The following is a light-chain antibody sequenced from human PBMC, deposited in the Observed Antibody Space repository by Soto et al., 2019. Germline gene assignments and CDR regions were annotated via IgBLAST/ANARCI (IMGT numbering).Light chain of an antibody. V-gene: IGKV3-20*01. CDR3: QQYGDSPTT. J-gene: IGKJ1*01. CDR1: QSVTGSY. CDR2: GAS. Sequence: EIVLTQSPGTLSLSPGERATLSCRASQSVTGSYLAWYQQRPGQAPRLLIYGASSRATGIPDRFSGSGSVTDFTLTISRLEPEDFAVYYCQQYGDSPTTFGQGTKVEIK.